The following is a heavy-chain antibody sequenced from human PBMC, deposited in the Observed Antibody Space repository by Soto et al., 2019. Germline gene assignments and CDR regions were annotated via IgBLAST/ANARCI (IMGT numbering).Heavy chain of an antibody. Sequence: EVQLLDSGGGLVQPGGSLRLSCAASGFSFSNHAMSWVRQAPGKGLEWVSTISASAVGTYYADSVKGRFIISRDSSRNTLDLQMDSLRAEETAVYYFGRRTGGATSNIWFDYWGQGTLVTVSS. D-gene: IGHD1-26*01. CDR3: GRRTGGATSNIWFDY. CDR1: GFSFSNHA. CDR2: ISASAVGT. J-gene: IGHJ4*02. V-gene: IGHV3-23*01.